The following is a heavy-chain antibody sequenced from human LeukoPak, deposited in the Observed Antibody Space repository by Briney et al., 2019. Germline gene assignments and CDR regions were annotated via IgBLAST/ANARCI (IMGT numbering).Heavy chain of an antibody. CDR1: GYTFTSYG. CDR3: ASSDGYCSGSSCYDY. D-gene: IGHD2-15*01. V-gene: IGHV1-18*01. Sequence: ASVKVSCKASGYTFTSYGISWVRQAPGQGLEWMGWISAYNGNTNYAQKLQGRVTMTTDTSTSTAYMELRSLRSDDTAVYYCASSDGYCSGSSCYDYWGQGTLVTVSS. CDR2: ISAYNGNT. J-gene: IGHJ4*02.